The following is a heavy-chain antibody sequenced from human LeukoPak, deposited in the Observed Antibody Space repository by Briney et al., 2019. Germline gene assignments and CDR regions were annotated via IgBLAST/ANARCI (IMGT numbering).Heavy chain of an antibody. CDR2: IYSGST. CDR3: ARHLLFRGLID. V-gene: IGHV4-59*08. J-gene: IGHJ4*02. CDR1: GGSSSTYY. Sequence: PSETLSLTCTFSGGSSSTYYWSWIRQPPGEGLEWLGYIYSGSTNYNPSLKSRVTISVDTSKNQFSLRLSSVTAADTAVYYCARHLLFRGLIDWGQGTLVTVSS. D-gene: IGHD3-10*01.